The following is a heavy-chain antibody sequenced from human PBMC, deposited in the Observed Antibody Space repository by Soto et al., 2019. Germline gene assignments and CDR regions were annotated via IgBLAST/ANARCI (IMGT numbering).Heavy chain of an antibody. CDR1: GFSFRGYA. Sequence: EVQLLESGGGLVQPGGSLGLSCAASGFSFRGYAMNWVRQAPGKGLEWVSVISGSGGSTYYADSVKGRFTISRDVSRNTLYLQMNSLRAEDTAVYYCAKGNSWSPALVLDIWGQGTMVTVSS. V-gene: IGHV3-23*01. CDR3: AKGNSWSPALVLDI. J-gene: IGHJ3*02. CDR2: ISGSGGST. D-gene: IGHD1-7*01.